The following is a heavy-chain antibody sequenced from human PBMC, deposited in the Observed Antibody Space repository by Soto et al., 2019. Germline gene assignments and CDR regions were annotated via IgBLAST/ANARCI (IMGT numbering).Heavy chain of an antibody. J-gene: IGHJ6*02. V-gene: IGHV3-48*02. CDR2: ISSSNRTI. CDR3: AREGWPLLQTGMDV. D-gene: IGHD2-15*01. CDR1: VFTFRSYS. Sequence: WWSLRLSCSASVFTFRSYSMNWVRQAPGKGLEWVSYISSSNRTINYADSVKGRFIISRDNAKNSLYLQMHSLRDEDTAVYYCAREGWPLLQTGMDVWGQGTTVTAP.